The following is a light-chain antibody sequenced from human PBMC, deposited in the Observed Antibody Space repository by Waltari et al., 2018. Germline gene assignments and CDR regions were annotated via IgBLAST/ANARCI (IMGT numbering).Light chain of an antibody. Sequence: QSALTQPASVSGSPGQSITISCTGTTRDVGRYNYVSWYQCHPGKAPELIIYEVTNQPSGVSDRFSGSKSGNTASLSISGLQPEDEADYYCSSYTSIKTPYVVFGGGTKVTVL. J-gene: IGLJ2*01. CDR2: EVT. CDR3: SSYTSIKTPYVV. CDR1: TRDVGRYNY. V-gene: IGLV2-14*01.